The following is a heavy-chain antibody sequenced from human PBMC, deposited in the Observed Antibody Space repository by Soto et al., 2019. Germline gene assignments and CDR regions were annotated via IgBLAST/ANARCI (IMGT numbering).Heavy chain of an antibody. J-gene: IGHJ4*02. D-gene: IGHD3-3*01. CDR1: ADSFSSYG. V-gene: IGHV1-69*01. CDR3: ARVFPDGWVEPGVVRGYLDT. Sequence: QVQLVQSGAEVKEPGSAVKVSCKAPADSFSSYGISWVRQAPGQGLEWMGGSIPIFGTTNYAEKFQGRVTLTADESTNTAYMELSSLRSEDTALYYCARVFPDGWVEPGVVRGYLDTWGRGTLVTVSS. CDR2: SIPIFGTT.